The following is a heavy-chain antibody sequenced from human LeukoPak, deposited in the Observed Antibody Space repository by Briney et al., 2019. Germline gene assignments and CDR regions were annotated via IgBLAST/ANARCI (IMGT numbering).Heavy chain of an antibody. V-gene: IGHV1-18*01. CDR2: ISGYNGNT. Sequence: ASVKVSCKASGYTFNSYGISWVRQAPGQGLEWMGWISGYNGNTNYAQKVQGRVTMTTDTSTSTAYMELRSLRSDDTAVYYCARDGYDFLSGYYRTPLDYWDQGTLVTVSS. CDR3: ARDGYDFLSGYYRTPLDY. D-gene: IGHD3-3*01. J-gene: IGHJ4*02. CDR1: GYTFNSYG.